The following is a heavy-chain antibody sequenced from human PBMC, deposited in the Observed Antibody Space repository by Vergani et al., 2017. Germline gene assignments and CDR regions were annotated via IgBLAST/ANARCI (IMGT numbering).Heavy chain of an antibody. CDR2: IKQDGSEK. J-gene: IGHJ4*02. CDR1: GFTFSSYW. D-gene: IGHD2-2*01. V-gene: IGHV3-7*01. Sequence: EVQLVESGGGLVQPGGSLRLSCAASGFTFSSYWMSWVRQAPGKGLEWVANIKQDGSEKYYVDSVKGRFTISRDNAKNSLYLQMNSLRAEDTADYYCARDYWGIVVVPAAADYWGQGTLVTVSA. CDR3: ARDYWGIVVVPAAADY.